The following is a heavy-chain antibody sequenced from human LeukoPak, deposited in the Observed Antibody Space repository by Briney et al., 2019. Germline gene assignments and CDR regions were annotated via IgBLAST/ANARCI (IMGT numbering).Heavy chain of an antibody. CDR3: ATPVGYYGSGRYFDL. Sequence: ASVKVSCKVSGYTLTELSMHWVRQAPGKGLEWMGGFDPEDGETIYAQKFQGRVTMTEDTSTDTAYMELSSLRSEDTAVYYCATPVGYYGSGRYFDLWGRGTLVTVSS. CDR2: FDPEDGET. V-gene: IGHV1-24*01. CDR1: GYTLTELS. D-gene: IGHD3-10*01. J-gene: IGHJ2*01.